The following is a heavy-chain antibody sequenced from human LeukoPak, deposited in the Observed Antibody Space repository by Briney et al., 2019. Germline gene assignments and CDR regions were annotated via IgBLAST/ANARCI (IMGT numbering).Heavy chain of an antibody. J-gene: IGHJ3*02. V-gene: IGHV4-39*07. CDR1: GDSISTSSYY. CDR3: ARALQAAILGWDAFDI. Sequence: SETLSLTCSVSGDSISTSSYYWGWTRQPPGKGLEWIGTIYYSGSTYYNPSLKSRVTISVDTSKNQFSLKLSSVTAADTAVYYCARALQAAILGWDAFDIWGQGTMVTVSS. D-gene: IGHD5-18*01. CDR2: IYYSGST.